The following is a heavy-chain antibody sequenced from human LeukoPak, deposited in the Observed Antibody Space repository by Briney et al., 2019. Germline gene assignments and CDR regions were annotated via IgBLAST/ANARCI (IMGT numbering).Heavy chain of an antibody. J-gene: IGHJ4*02. V-gene: IGHV3-30*03. D-gene: IGHD3-22*01. CDR1: GFTFSTYG. CDR3: TRDHSSAYLSYYFDY. CDR2: ISYDGSYK. Sequence: QPWRSLRLPCAASGFTFSTYGMHWVRQAPGKGLEWVAVISYDGSYKYHADSLKGRFTISRDNPKNTFYLQMNSLRPEDTAVYYCTRDHSSAYLSYYFDYWGQGTLVTVSS.